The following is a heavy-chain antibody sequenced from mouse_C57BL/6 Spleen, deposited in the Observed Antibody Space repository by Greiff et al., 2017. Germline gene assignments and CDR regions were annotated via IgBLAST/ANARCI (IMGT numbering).Heavy chain of an antibody. D-gene: IGHD1-1*01. V-gene: IGHV5-17*01. CDR2: ISSGSSTI. CDR1: GFTFSDYG. Sequence: EVQLVESGGGLVKPGGSLKLSCAASGFTFSDYGMHWVRQAPEKGLEWVAYISSGSSTIYYADTVKGGFTISRENAKNTLFLQMTSLRSEDTAMYYCASPITTVTRYFDVWGTGTTVTVSS. J-gene: IGHJ1*03. CDR3: ASPITTVTRYFDV.